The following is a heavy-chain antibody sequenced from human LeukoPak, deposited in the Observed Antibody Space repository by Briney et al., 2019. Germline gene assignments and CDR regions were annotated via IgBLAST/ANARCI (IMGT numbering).Heavy chain of an antibody. CDR1: GGSISSGDYY. CDR2: IYYSGST. Sequence: PSETLSLTCTVSGGSISSGDYYWSWIRQPPGKGLEWIGYIYYSGSTYYNPSLKSRVTISVDTSKNQFSLKLSSVTAADTAVYYCAGEAATFEEGFDYWGQGTLVTVSS. CDR3: AGEAATFEEGFDY. V-gene: IGHV4-30-4*08. J-gene: IGHJ4*02. D-gene: IGHD3-16*01.